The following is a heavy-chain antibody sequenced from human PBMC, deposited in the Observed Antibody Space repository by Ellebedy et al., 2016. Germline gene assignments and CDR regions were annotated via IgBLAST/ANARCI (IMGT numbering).Heavy chain of an antibody. Sequence: GESLKISCAASGFPFSRDAMSWVRQAPGKGLEWVSAISGSGGSTYYAGSVKGRFTISRDNSKNTLYLQMNSLRVEDTALYYCAKENIVSTGPYTFDFWGQGTLVTVSS. CDR2: ISGSGGST. V-gene: IGHV3-23*01. CDR3: AKENIVSTGPYTFDF. J-gene: IGHJ4*02. D-gene: IGHD2/OR15-2a*01. CDR1: GFPFSRDA.